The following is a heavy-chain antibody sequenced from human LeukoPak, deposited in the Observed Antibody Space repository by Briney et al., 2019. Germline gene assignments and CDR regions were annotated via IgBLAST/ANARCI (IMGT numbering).Heavy chain of an antibody. CDR3: ARRAPGYSYGFFDY. Sequence: GESLQISCKGSGYSFTSYWIGWVRQLPGKGLEWMGIIYPGDSDTRYSPSFQGQVTISADKSISTAYLQWSSLKASDTAMHYCARRAPGYSYGFFDYWGQGTLVTVSS. J-gene: IGHJ4*02. V-gene: IGHV5-51*01. D-gene: IGHD5-18*01. CDR2: IYPGDSDT. CDR1: GYSFTSYW.